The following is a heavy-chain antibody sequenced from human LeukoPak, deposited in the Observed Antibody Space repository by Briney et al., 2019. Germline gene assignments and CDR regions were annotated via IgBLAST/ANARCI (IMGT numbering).Heavy chain of an antibody. V-gene: IGHV3-33*06. D-gene: IGHD3-10*01. CDR3: AKGGRRPFGTMVRGVIN. CDR2: IWYDGSNK. CDR1: GFTFSSYG. J-gene: IGHJ4*02. Sequence: GGSLRLSCAASGFTFSSYGMHWVRQAPGKGLEWVAVIWYDGSNKYYADPVKGRFTISRDNSKNTLYLQMNSLRAEDTAVYYCAKGGRRPFGTMVRGVINWGQGTLVTVSS.